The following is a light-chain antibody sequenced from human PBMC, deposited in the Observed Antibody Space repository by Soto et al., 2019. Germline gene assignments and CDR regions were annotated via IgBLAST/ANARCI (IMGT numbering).Light chain of an antibody. Sequence: EIVIIYYQTTLSVSPGERATLSCRASQSVSTNLAWYQQKPGQAPRLLIYGASTRATGIPARFSGSGSGTEFTLTINSLQSEDFAVYYCQQYNNWPPVTFGRGTNVAIK. CDR1: QSVSTN. V-gene: IGKV3-15*01. CDR3: QQYNNWPPVT. CDR2: GAS. J-gene: IGKJ3*01.